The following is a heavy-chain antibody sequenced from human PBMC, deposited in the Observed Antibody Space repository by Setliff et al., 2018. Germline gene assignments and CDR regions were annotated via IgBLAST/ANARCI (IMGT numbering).Heavy chain of an antibody. Sequence: SETLSLTCAVYGASFSGTYCSWIRQSPGKGLEWIGEINHTGSPNWIGEINHSGSPNYNPSLKSRVTMSVDTSKNQFALKLTSVTAADTAVYYCRVWVDMIEADSRAQGTLVTVSS. CDR2: INHSGSP. CDR1: GASFSGTY. J-gene: IGHJ4*02. D-gene: IGHD3-22*01. CDR3: RVWVDMIEADS. V-gene: IGHV4-34*01.